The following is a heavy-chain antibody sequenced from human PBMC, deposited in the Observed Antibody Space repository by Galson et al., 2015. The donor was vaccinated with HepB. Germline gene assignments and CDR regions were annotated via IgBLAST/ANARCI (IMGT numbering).Heavy chain of an antibody. D-gene: IGHD6-6*01. V-gene: IGHV1-46*01. Sequence: SVKVSCKASGYTFTRFYIHWVRQAPGHGLEWMGIISSNGGSTMYAQKFQGRVSMTRDTSTSTVYMELSSLRPDDTAVYYCARDKGVIAAAGHWLDPWGQGTLVTVSS. CDR3: ARDKGVIAAAGHWLDP. CDR2: ISSNGGST. CDR1: GYTFTRFY. J-gene: IGHJ5*02.